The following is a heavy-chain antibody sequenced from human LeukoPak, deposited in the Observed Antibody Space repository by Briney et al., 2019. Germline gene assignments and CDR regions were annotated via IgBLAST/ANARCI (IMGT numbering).Heavy chain of an antibody. J-gene: IGHJ4*02. D-gene: IGHD1-14*01. Sequence: ASVKVSCKASKYTFTNYYIHWVRQAPGQGLEWMGIMNPSDGSTTYAQKFQGRVALTRDTSTSTVYMELSSLKSEDSAVYHCARGEPLGDKGFDYWGQGTLVTVSS. CDR2: MNPSDGST. CDR1: KYTFTNYY. CDR3: ARGEPLGDKGFDY. V-gene: IGHV1-46*01.